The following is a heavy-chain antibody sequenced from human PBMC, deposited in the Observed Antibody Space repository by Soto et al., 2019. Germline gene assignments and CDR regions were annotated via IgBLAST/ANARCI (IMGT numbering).Heavy chain of an antibody. J-gene: IGHJ3*02. CDR1: GYTFTSYG. D-gene: IGHD6-13*01. V-gene: IGHV1-18*01. CDR2: ISAYNGNT. Sequence: QVQLVQSGAEVKKPGASVKVSCKASGYTFTSYGISWVRQAPGQGLEWMGWISAYNGNTNYAQKLQGRVTMTTNTPTSTAYMELRSLRSDDSAVYYCARSEYSSSWYASKAFDIWGQGTMVTVSS. CDR3: ARSEYSSSWYASKAFDI.